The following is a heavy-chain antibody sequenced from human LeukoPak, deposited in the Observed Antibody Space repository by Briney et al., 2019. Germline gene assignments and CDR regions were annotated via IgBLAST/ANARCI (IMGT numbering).Heavy chain of an antibody. CDR1: GITLSNYG. Sequence: GGALRLSCAVSGITLSNYGMSWVRQAPGKGLEWVAGISDSGGRTKYADSVKGRFTISRDNPKNTLYLQMNSLRAEDTAVYFCAKRGVVIRVILVGFHKEAYYFDSWGQGALVTVSS. J-gene: IGHJ4*02. V-gene: IGHV3-23*01. CDR2: ISDSGGRT. D-gene: IGHD3-10*01. CDR3: AKRGVVIRVILVGFHKEAYYFDS.